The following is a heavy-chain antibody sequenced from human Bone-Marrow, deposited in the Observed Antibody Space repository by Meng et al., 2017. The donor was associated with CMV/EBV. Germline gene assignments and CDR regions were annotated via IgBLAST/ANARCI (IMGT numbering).Heavy chain of an antibody. CDR1: GGSVSSSPYY. CDR3: ARQVRLLGRDI. D-gene: IGHD5-12*01. CDR2: IHYTGST. V-gene: IGHV4-39*07. Sequence: GSLRLSCNVSGGSVSSSPYYWGWIRQPPGKGLEWIGYIHYTGSTYYNPSLKSRVTISLDTSNNRFSLKVTSVTAADTAGYYCARQVRLLGRDIWGQGTMVTVSS. J-gene: IGHJ3*02.